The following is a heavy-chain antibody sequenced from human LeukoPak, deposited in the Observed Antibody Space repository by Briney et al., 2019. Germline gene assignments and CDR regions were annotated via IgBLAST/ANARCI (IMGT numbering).Heavy chain of an antibody. CDR1: SYSISSGYY. CDR2: IYRSGST. D-gene: IGHD3-10*01. CDR3: ARAMVRGVPFDY. V-gene: IGHV4-38-2*02. Sequence: SETLSLTCTVSSYSISSGYYWGWIRQPPGKGLEWIGSIYRSGSTYYNPSLKSQVTISLDTSKNQFSLKLSSVTAADTAVYYCARAMVRGVPFDYWGQGTLVTVSS. J-gene: IGHJ4*02.